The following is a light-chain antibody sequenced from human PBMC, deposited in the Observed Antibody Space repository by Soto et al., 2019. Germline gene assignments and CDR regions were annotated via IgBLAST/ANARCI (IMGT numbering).Light chain of an antibody. CDR1: QSVSSSY. CDR2: GVS. CDR3: QQYGGSLVT. J-gene: IGKJ4*01. Sequence: EIVLTQSPATLSSSPGERATHSCRASQSVSSSYLAWYQQRRGQAPRLLIYGVSSRATGIPDRFSGSGSGTDFTLTISRLEPEDFAVYYCQQYGGSLVTFGGGTKVELK. V-gene: IGKV3-20*01.